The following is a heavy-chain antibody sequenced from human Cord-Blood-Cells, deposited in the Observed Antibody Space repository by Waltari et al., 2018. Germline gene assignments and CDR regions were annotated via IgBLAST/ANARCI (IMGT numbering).Heavy chain of an antibody. D-gene: IGHD2-15*01. J-gene: IGHJ4*02. CDR2: IYWDDDK. V-gene: IGHV2-5*02. CDR3: AHRQGHGGFDY. Sequence: QITLKASAPTLVKPTQTLTLSCTFSGFSLSTSGVGVGLIRQPPGKALEWLALIYWDDDKRYSPSLKSRLTITKDTSKNQVVLTMTNMDPVDTATYYCAHRQGHGGFDYWGQGTLVTVSS. CDR1: GFSLSTSGVG.